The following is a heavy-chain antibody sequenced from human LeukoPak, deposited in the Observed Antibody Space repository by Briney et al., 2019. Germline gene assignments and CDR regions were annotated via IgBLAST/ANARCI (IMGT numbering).Heavy chain of an antibody. J-gene: IGHJ4*02. D-gene: IGHD3-16*01. CDR1: GFTFSSYA. CDR2: FSGSSNNT. Sequence: GGTLRLSCAASGFTFSSYAMSWVRQAPGKGLEWVSTFSGSSNNTYYADSVKGRFTISRENSKNTLYLQMNSLRAEDTAVYYCAKIGVETSLYWGQGTLVSVSS. CDR3: AKIGVETSLY. V-gene: IGHV3-23*01.